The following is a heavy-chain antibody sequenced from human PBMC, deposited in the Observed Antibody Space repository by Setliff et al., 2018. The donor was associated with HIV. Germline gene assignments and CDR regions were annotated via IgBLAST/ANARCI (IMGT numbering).Heavy chain of an antibody. CDR1: GYRFTGYA. J-gene: IGHJ4*02. CDR2: ISAHNGHT. V-gene: IGHV1-18*01. D-gene: IGHD4-4*01. CDR3: AKTSPKDGYSSDF. Sequence: GASVKVSCKASGYRFTGYAISWVRQAPGQGLEWMGWISAHNGHTNYAQKFQDRVTMTTDTSTNTAYMELSSLGSDDTAVYYCAKTSPKDGYSSDFWGQGTPVTVSS.